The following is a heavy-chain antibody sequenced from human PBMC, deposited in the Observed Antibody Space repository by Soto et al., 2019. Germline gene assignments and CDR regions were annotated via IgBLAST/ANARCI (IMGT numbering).Heavy chain of an antibody. Sequence: PGGSLRLSCAASGFTFSSYGMHWVRQAPGKGLEWVAVISYDGSNKYYADSVKGRFTISRDNSKNTLYLQMNSLRAEDTAVYYCAKRATYYYDSSGYLAIDYWGQGTLVTVSS. J-gene: IGHJ4*02. CDR2: ISYDGSNK. D-gene: IGHD3-22*01. V-gene: IGHV3-30*18. CDR1: GFTFSSYG. CDR3: AKRATYYYDSSGYLAIDY.